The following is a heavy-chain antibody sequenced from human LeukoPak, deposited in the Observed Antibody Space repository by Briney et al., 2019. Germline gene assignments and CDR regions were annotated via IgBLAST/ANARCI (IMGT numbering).Heavy chain of an antibody. J-gene: IGHJ4*02. D-gene: IGHD3-22*01. CDR2: ISDRGSRT. CDR3: AKRGVVIRVILVGFHKEAYYFDS. CDR1: GITLSNYG. V-gene: IGHV3-23*01. Sequence: GGSLRLSCAVSGITLSNYGMSWVRQAPGKGLEWVAGISDRGSRTNYADSVKGRFTLSTDHPKNTQYLQMNSLRAEDTAVYFCAKRGVVIRVILVGFHKEAYYFDSWGQGALVTVSS.